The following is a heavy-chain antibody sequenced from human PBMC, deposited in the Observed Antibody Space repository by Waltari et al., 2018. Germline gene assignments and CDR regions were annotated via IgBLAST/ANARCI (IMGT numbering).Heavy chain of an antibody. J-gene: IGHJ4*02. CDR3: ARDYIYGGFFED. CDR1: GFTFSSYG. CDR2: ISGSGNTI. V-gene: IGHV3-48*03. D-gene: IGHD3-3*01. Sequence: DVQLVESGGGLVQPGGSLRLSGAASGFTFSSYGMNWVRQAPGMGLGWVSYISGSGNTIAYGDSLKGRFTVSRDNAQNSLFLQMHSLRADDTAVYYCARDYIYGGFFEDWGQGSLVTVSS.